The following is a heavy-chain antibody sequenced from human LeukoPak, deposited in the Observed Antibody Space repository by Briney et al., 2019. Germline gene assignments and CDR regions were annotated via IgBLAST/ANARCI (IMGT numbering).Heavy chain of an antibody. CDR3: ARRAPDYDFWSGYTDNNYYYYYYMDV. J-gene: IGHJ6*03. CDR2: IYYSGST. V-gene: IGHV4-59*01. D-gene: IGHD3-3*01. Sequence: SETLSLTCTVSGGSISSYYWSWIRQPPGKGLEWIGYIYYSGSTNYNPSLKSRVTISVDTSKNQFSLKLSSVTAADTAVYYCARRAPDYDFWSGYTDNNYYYYYYMDVWGKGTTVTVSS. CDR1: GGSISSYY.